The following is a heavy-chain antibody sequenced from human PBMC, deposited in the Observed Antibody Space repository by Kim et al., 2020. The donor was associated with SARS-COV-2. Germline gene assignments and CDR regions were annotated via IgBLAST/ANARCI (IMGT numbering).Heavy chain of an antibody. CDR2: IIPIFGTA. D-gene: IGHD6-13*01. V-gene: IGHV1-69*13. J-gene: IGHJ4*02. Sequence: SVKVSCKASGGTFSSYAISWVRQAPGQGLEWMGGIIPIFGTANYAQKFQGRVTITADESTSTAYMELSSLRSEDTAVYYCARGHREITGYSRIYYFDYWGQGTLVTVSS. CDR1: GGTFSSYA. CDR3: ARGHREITGYSRIYYFDY.